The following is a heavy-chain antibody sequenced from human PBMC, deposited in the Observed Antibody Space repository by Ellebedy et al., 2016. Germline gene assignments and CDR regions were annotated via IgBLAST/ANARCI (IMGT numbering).Heavy chain of an antibody. D-gene: IGHD2-21*02. CDR2: IYYSGST. CDR3: ARGPGANCGGDCYCDY. J-gene: IGHJ4*02. Sequence: WVRQAPGKGLEWMGSIYYSGSTFHNPSLSLTSRVTVSVDTSNNQFSLNMNSVTAADTAVYYGARGPGANCGGDCYCDYWGQGALVTVSS. V-gene: IGHV4-39*07.